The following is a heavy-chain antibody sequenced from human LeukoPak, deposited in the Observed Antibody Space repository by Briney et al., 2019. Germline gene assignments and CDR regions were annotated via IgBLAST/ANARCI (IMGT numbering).Heavy chain of an antibody. V-gene: IGHV3-30*19. CDR1: GFTFSSYG. J-gene: IGHJ4*02. CDR3: VREILYCSSTSCYLEGFDY. D-gene: IGHD2-2*01. CDR2: ISYDGSNK. Sequence: PGGSLRLSCAASGFTFSSYGMHWVRQAPGKGLEWVAVISYDGSNKYYADSVKGRFTISRDNSKNTLYLQMNSLRAEDTAVYYCVREILYCSSTSCYLEGFDYWGQGTLVTVSS.